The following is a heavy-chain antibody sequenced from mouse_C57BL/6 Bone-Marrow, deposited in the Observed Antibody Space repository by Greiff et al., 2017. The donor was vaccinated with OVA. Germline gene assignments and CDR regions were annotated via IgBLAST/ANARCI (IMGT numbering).Heavy chain of an antibody. CDR2: IYTENGDT. CDR1: GFNIKDDY. J-gene: IGHJ3*01. Sequence: VQLQQSGAELVRPGASVKLSCPASGFNIKDDYMHWVKQRPEQGLEGIGWIYTENGDTEYASKVQGKATITADTTSNTANLQLSSLASEDTAIHYCTAGWLGAYWGQGTLVTVSA. D-gene: IGHD2-3*01. CDR3: TAGWLGAY. V-gene: IGHV14-4*01.